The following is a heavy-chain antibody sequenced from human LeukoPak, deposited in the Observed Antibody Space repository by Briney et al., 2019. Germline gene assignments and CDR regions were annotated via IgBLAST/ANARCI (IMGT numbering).Heavy chain of an antibody. J-gene: IGHJ6*03. V-gene: IGHV1-18*01. CDR3: AIDPSGSDSYYYYYYMDV. D-gene: IGHD2-21*01. CDR1: GYTSTSYG. Sequence: ASVKVSCKASGYTSTSYGISWVRQAPGQGLEWMGWISAYNRNTNYAQKLQGRVTMTTDTSTSTAYMELRSLRSDDTAVNYCAIDPSGSDSYYYYYYMDVWGKGTTVTVSS. CDR2: ISAYNRNT.